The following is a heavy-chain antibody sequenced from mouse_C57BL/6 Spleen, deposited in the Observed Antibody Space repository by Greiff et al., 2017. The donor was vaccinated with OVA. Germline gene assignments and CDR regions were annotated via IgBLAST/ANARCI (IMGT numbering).Heavy chain of an antibody. D-gene: IGHD3-2*02. CDR1: GYKFTDYY. Sequence: EVQLQQSGPVLVKPGASVKMSCKASGYKFTDYYMNWVKQSHGKSLEWIGVINPYNGGTSYNQKFKGKATLTVDKSSSTAYMELNSLTSEDSAVYYCAREGEDSSGPPYAMDYWGQGTSVTVSS. CDR3: AREGEDSSGPPYAMDY. J-gene: IGHJ4*01. CDR2: INPYNGGT. V-gene: IGHV1-19*01.